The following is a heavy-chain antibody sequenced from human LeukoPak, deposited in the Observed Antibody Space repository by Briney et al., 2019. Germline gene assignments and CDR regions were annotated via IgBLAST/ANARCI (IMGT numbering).Heavy chain of an antibody. V-gene: IGHV1-2*02. CDR1: GYTFTGYY. D-gene: IGHD3-10*01. CDR2: INPNSGGT. CDR3: ARADYYGSGSYLIAY. Sequence: ASAKVSCKASGYTFTGYYMHWVRQAPGQGLEWMGWINPNSGGTNYAQKFQGRVTMTRDTSISTAYMELSRLRSDDTAVYYCARADYYGSGSYLIAYWGQGTLVTVSS. J-gene: IGHJ4*02.